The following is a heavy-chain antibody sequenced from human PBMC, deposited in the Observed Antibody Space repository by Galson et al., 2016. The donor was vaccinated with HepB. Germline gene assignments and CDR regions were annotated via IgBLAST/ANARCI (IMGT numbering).Heavy chain of an antibody. CDR1: GFSVTSNY. CDR3: STPLTIRAWGY. Sequence: SLRLSCAASGFSVTSNYMSWVRQAPGKGLEWVSVIDNEVTTYYADSVKGRLTVSRDSSNNRLNLQMNSLRAEDTTIYYCSTPLTIRAWGYWGPGTLVTVSS. V-gene: IGHV3-53*01. J-gene: IGHJ4*02. D-gene: IGHD3-3*01. CDR2: IDNEVTT.